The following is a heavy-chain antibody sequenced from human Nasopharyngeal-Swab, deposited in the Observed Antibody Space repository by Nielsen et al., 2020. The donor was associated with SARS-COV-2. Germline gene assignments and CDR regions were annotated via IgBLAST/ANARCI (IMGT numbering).Heavy chain of an antibody. CDR3: ARAKWLRANFDY. D-gene: IGHD5-12*01. V-gene: IGHV3-53*01. CDR2: IYSGGST. J-gene: IGHJ4*02. Sequence: GESLKISCAASGFTVSSNYMSWVRQAPGKGLEWVSVIYSGGSTYYADSVKGRFTISRDNSENTLYLQMNSLRAEDTAVYYCARAKWLRANFDYWGQGTLVTVSS. CDR1: GFTVSSNY.